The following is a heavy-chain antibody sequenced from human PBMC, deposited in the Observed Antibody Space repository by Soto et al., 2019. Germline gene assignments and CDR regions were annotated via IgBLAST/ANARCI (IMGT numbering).Heavy chain of an antibody. CDR2: IYHSGST. Sequence: SETLSLTGAVSVAPISSHTWWSWFRQPPGKGLEWIGEIYHSGSTSYNPSLKSRVTISVDKSKNQFSLKLSSVTAADTAVYYCASKFGELLADAFDIWGQGTMVT. D-gene: IGHD3-10*01. J-gene: IGHJ3*02. CDR3: ASKFGELLADAFDI. V-gene: IGHV4-4*02. CDR1: VAPISSHTW.